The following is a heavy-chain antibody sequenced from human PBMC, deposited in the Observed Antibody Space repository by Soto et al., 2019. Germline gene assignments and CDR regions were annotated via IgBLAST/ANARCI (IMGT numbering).Heavy chain of an antibody. V-gene: IGHV1-18*01. J-gene: IGHJ4*02. CDR1: GYSFVKCG. D-gene: IGHD2-2*01. Sequence: ASVKVSCKGFGYSFVKCGINWVRQAPGQGLEWVGWISPYSGYTHSAQKFHGRLTLTTDTAASTAYMELRILRSADTALYYCAREASVLVPAAQPSRFDSWGQGTLVTVSS. CDR2: ISPYSGYT. CDR3: AREASVLVPAAQPSRFDS.